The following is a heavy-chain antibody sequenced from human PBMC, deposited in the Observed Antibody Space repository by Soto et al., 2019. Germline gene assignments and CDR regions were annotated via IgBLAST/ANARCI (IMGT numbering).Heavy chain of an antibody. CDR2: IWYDGSNK. CDR3: AREETRVGYIYYYYGMDV. CDR1: GFTFSSYG. Sequence: GGSLRLSCAASGFTFSSYGMHWVRQAPGKGLEWVAVIWYDGSNKYYADSVKGRFTISRDNSKNTLYLQMNSLRAEDTAVYYCAREETRVGYIYYYYGMDVWGQGTTVTVSS. V-gene: IGHV3-33*01. J-gene: IGHJ6*02. D-gene: IGHD6-13*01.